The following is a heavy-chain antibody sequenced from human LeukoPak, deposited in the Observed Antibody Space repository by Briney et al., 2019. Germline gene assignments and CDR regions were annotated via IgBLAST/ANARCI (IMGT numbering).Heavy chain of an antibody. D-gene: IGHD3-22*01. Sequence: PSETLSLTCAVYGGSFSGYYWSWIRQPPGKGLEWIGEINHSGSTNYNPSLKSRVTISVDTSKNQFSLRLSSMTAADTAVYYCARYPYNTYYYDSSGPSRSYFDYWGQGTLVTVSS. CDR2: INHSGST. CDR3: ARYPYNTYYYDSSGPSRSYFDY. CDR1: GGSFSGYY. V-gene: IGHV4-34*01. J-gene: IGHJ4*02.